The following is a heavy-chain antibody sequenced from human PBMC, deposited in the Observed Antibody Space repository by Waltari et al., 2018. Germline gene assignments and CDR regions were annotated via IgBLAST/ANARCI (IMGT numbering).Heavy chain of an antibody. CDR1: GFTFRSYA. V-gene: IGHV3-23*01. D-gene: IGHD5-12*01. CDR3: AKAIRDGYNK. Sequence: EVQLLESGGGLVQPGGSLRLSCAASGFTFRSYAMRWVRQAPGKGLEWVSSISESDGRTYYADSVKGRFTISRDNSKNTLYLQMNSLRAEDTAVYYCAKAIRDGYNKWGQGTLVTVSS. J-gene: IGHJ4*02. CDR2: ISESDGRT.